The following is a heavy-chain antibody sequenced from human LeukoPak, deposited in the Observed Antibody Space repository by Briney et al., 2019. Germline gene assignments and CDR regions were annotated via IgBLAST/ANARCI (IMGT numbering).Heavy chain of an antibody. J-gene: IGHJ4*02. D-gene: IGHD1-26*01. Sequence: GGSLRLSCAASGFTFSSYAMHWVRQAPGKGLEWVAVISYDGSNKYYADSVKGRFTISRDNSKNTLYLQMNSLRAEDTAVYYCARDAPGILFDYWGQGTLVTVSS. V-gene: IGHV3-30-3*01. CDR1: GFTFSSYA. CDR3: ARDAPGILFDY. CDR2: ISYDGSNK.